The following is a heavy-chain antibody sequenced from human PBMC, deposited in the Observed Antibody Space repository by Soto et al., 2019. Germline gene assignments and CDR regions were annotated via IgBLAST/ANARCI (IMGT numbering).Heavy chain of an antibody. V-gene: IGHV1-58*01. Sequence: RASVKVSCKASGFTFTSSAVQWVRQARGQRLEWIGWIVVGSGNTNYAQKFQERVTITRDMSTSTAYMELSSLRSEDTAVYYCAAYSAVGFSEAFDIWGQGTMVTVS. D-gene: IGHD6-19*01. J-gene: IGHJ3*02. CDR3: AAYSAVGFSEAFDI. CDR2: IVVGSGNT. CDR1: GFTFTSSA.